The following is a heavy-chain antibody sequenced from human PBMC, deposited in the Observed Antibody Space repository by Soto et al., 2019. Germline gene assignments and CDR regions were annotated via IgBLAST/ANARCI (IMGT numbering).Heavy chain of an antibody. J-gene: IGHJ5*02. CDR3: ARDRVKTSGVVIWFDP. CDR1: GLTFSGYG. D-gene: IGHD3-3*01. Sequence: QVQLVQSGGGVVRPGNSLRLSCAASGLTFSGYGMRWFRQAPGKGLGWMAFVSSVVSLKYYADSVRGRFTISRDNSRNTLYLQMNSLRGDDTAVYYCARDRVKTSGVVIWFDPWGQGTLVTVSS. V-gene: IGHV3-30*03. CDR2: VSSVVSLK.